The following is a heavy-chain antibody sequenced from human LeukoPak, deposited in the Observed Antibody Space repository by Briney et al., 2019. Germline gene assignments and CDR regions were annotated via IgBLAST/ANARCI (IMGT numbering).Heavy chain of an antibody. Sequence: SETLSLTCTVSGDSISSYYWNWLRQPPGKGLEWIGYIYYSGSTNYNPSLKSRVTISVDTSKNQFSLKLSSVTAADPAVYYCARVAAPVDCSSTSCYPYYFDYWGQGTLVTVSS. CDR2: IYYSGST. V-gene: IGHV4-59*01. D-gene: IGHD2-2*01. J-gene: IGHJ4*02. CDR3: ARVAAPVDCSSTSCYPYYFDY. CDR1: GDSISSYY.